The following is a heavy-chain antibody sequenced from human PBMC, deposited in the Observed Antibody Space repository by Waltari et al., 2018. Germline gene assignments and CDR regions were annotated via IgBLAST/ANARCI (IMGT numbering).Heavy chain of an antibody. CDR3: ARAPGTEGYYYYYGMDV. Sequence: EVQLVESGGGLIQPGGSLRLSCAASGFTVSSNYMSWVRQAPGKGLEWVSVIYSGGSTYYADSVKGRFTISRDNSKNTLYLQMNSLRAEDTAVYYCARAPGTEGYYYYYGMDVWGQGTTVTVSS. J-gene: IGHJ6*02. D-gene: IGHD6-13*01. V-gene: IGHV3-53*01. CDR2: IYSGGST. CDR1: GFTVSSNY.